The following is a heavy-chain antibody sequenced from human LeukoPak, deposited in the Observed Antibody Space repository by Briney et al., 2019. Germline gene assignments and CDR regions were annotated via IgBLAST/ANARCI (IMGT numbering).Heavy chain of an antibody. CDR3: ARVNSGVDY. V-gene: IGHV4-61*01. Sequence: PSETLSLTCTVSGGSISSSSYYWSWIRQPPGKGLEWIGYIYYSGSTNYNPSLKSRVTISVDTSKNQFSLKLSSVTAADTAVYYCARVNSGVDYWGQGTLVTVSS. D-gene: IGHD1-7*01. CDR1: GGSISSSSYY. J-gene: IGHJ4*02. CDR2: IYYSGST.